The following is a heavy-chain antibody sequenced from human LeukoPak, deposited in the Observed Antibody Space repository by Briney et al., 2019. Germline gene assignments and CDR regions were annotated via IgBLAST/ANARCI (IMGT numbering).Heavy chain of an antibody. J-gene: IGHJ4*02. V-gene: IGHV1-2*02. CDR3: ARASTWIQLWLTVY. CDR1: GYTFTGYY. D-gene: IGHD5-18*01. CDR2: ISPNSGGT. Sequence: ASVKVSCKASGYTFTGYYMHWVRQAPGQGLEWMGWISPNSGGTNYAQKFQGRVTMTRDTSTSTVYTELSSLRSEDTAVYYCARASTWIQLWLTVYWGQGTLVTVSS.